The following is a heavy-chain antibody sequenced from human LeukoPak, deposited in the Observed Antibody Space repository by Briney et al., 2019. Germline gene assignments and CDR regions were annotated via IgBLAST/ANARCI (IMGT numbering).Heavy chain of an antibody. CDR3: AKDHRERFLEWLLSFDAFDI. CDR1: GFTFSDYY. D-gene: IGHD3-3*01. Sequence: PGGSLRLSCAASGFTFSDYYMSWVRQAPGKGLEWVAFISYDGSNKYYADSVKGRFTISRDNSKNTLYLQMNSLRPEDTAVYYCAKDHRERFLEWLLSFDAFDIWGQGTMVTVSS. J-gene: IGHJ3*02. CDR2: ISYDGSNK. V-gene: IGHV3-30*02.